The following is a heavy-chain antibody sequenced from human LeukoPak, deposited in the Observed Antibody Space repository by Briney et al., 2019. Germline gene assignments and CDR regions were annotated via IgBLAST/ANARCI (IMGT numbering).Heavy chain of an antibody. V-gene: IGHV3-11*01. CDR2: INIGGTNT. CDR3: ATDGAGFDT. Sequence: EGSLRLSWAASGFTFNDYYMSWIRQAPGKGLEWLSYINIGGTNTHYADSVKGRFTIPRDNAKKSLYLEMNNLRAENTAVYYCATDGAGFDTWGQGVLVTVSS. CDR1: GFTFNDYY. J-gene: IGHJ5*02.